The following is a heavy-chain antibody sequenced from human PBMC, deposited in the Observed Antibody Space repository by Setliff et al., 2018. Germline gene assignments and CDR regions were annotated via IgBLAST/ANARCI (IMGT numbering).Heavy chain of an antibody. CDR3: ARQAHDLKGGTTLFYWFDP. J-gene: IGHJ5*02. Sequence: SETLSLTCAVYGGSFSNYYWSWIRQPPGKGLEWLGEVSHSGSTNYNPSFKGRVTMSVDTSKNQFSLKLTSVTAADTAVYYCARQAHDLKGGTTLFYWFDPWGQGTLVTVSS. CDR1: GGSFSNYY. V-gene: IGHV4-34*01. CDR2: VSHSGST. D-gene: IGHD1-26*01.